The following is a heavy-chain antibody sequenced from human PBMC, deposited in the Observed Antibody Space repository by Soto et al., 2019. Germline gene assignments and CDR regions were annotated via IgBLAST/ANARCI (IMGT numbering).Heavy chain of an antibody. V-gene: IGHV3-23*01. CDR2: ISGGSSVT. D-gene: IGHD3-10*01. J-gene: IGHJ4*02. CDR3: AKVLSKNYYYPFDF. CDR1: GFTFSDYA. Sequence: PGGSLRLSCTASGFTFSDYAMTWVRQAPGKGLEWVSTISGGSSVTYYGDSVKGRFTISRDNAKKMLFLQLNRLSAEDTATYYCAKVLSKNYYYPFDFWGQGTQVTVSS.